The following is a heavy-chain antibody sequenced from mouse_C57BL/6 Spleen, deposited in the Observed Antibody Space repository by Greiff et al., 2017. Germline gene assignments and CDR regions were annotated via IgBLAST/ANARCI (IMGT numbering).Heavy chain of an antibody. V-gene: IGHV1-59*01. J-gene: IGHJ2*01. Sequence: VQLQQSGAELVRPGTSVKLSCKASGYTFTSYWMHWVKQRPGQGLEWIGVIDPSDSYTNYNQKFKGKATLTVDTSSSTAYMQLSSLTSEDSAVYYCARLGIYYGNYGYFDYWGQGTTLTVSS. CDR1: GYTFTSYW. CDR3: ARLGIYYGNYGYFDY. D-gene: IGHD2-1*01. CDR2: IDPSDSYT.